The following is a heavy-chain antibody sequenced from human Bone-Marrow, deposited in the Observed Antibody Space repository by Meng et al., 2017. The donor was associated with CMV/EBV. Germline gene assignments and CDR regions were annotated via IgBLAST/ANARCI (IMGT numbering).Heavy chain of an antibody. CDR3: ARSVVDYGMDV. D-gene: IGHD2-21*01. CDR1: GGSFSDYY. CDR2: INHSGST. J-gene: IGHJ6*02. Sequence: SETLSLTCAVYGGSFSDYYWSWIRQPPGKGLEWIGEINHSGSTNYIPSLKSRVTISLDTSKNQFSLKLSSVTAADTAVYYCARSVVDYGMDVWGQGTTVTVSS. V-gene: IGHV4-34*01.